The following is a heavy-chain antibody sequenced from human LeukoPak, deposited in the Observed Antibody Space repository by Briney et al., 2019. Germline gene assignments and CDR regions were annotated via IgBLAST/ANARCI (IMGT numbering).Heavy chain of an antibody. D-gene: IGHD6-13*01. CDR2: IKRDGGEK. J-gene: IGHJ4*02. CDR3: AKRIAATGTPYYYFDY. Sequence: PGGSLRLSCAAPGFTFSNYWMSWVRQAPGKGLEWVANIKRDGGEKYYVDSVKGRFTISRDNSKNTLYLQMNSLRAEDTAVYYCAKRIAATGTPYYYFDYWGQGTLVTVSS. V-gene: IGHV3-7*05. CDR1: GFTFSNYW.